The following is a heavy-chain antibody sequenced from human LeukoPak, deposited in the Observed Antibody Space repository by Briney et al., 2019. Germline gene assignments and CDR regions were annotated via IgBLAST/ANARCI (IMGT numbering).Heavy chain of an antibody. D-gene: IGHD3-9*01. CDR2: ISSSGSTI. V-gene: IGHV3-48*03. Sequence: GGSLRLSCAASGFTFSSYEMNWVRQAPGKGLEWVSYISSSGSTIYYADSVKGRFTISRDNAKNSLYLQMNSLRAEDTAVYYCARDGDGPSSGNYDTLTGYSDYWGQGTLVTVSS. CDR3: ARDGDGPSSGNYDTLTGYSDY. CDR1: GFTFSSYE. J-gene: IGHJ4*02.